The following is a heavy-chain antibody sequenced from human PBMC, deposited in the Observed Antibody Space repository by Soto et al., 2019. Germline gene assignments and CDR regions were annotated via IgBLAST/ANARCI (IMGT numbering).Heavy chain of an antibody. CDR2: INPSGGST. CDR3: ARDPPYYDSSGPLMDV. D-gene: IGHD3-22*01. J-gene: IGHJ6*02. V-gene: IGHV1-46*01. CDR1: GYTFTSYY. Sequence: ASVKVSCKASGYTFTSYYMHWVRQAPGQGLEWMGIINPSGGSTSYAQKFQGRVTMTRDTSTSTVYMELSSLRSEDTAVYYCARDPPYYDSSGPLMDVWGRGTTVTVSS.